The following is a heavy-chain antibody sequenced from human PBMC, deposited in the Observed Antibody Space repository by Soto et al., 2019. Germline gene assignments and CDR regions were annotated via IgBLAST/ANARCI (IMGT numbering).Heavy chain of an antibody. CDR1: GFTFSDYW. CDR3: ARNLAIFGVVISYYYYGMDV. J-gene: IGHJ6*02. Sequence: PGGSLRLSCAASGFTFSDYWMTWVRQAPGKGLEWVANINLDGSDKYYVDSVKGRFTMSRDNSKNSLYLQMNSLGAEDTAVYYCARNLAIFGVVISYYYYGMDVWGQGTTVTVS. V-gene: IGHV3-7*01. D-gene: IGHD3-3*01. CDR2: INLDGSDK.